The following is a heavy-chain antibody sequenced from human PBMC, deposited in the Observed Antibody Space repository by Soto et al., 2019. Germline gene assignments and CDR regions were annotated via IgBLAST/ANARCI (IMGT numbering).Heavy chain of an antibody. CDR2: TYYRSKWYN. CDR1: GDSVSTNSAT. CDR3: ARELTGYSYGPDAFDI. V-gene: IGHV6-1*01. J-gene: IGHJ3*02. D-gene: IGHD5-18*01. Sequence: PSQTLSLTCAISGDSVSTNSATWDWIRQSPSRGLEWLGRTYYRSKWYNDYAVSVKSRITINPDTSKNQFSLQLNSVTPEDTAVYYCARELTGYSYGPDAFDIWGQGTMVTVSS.